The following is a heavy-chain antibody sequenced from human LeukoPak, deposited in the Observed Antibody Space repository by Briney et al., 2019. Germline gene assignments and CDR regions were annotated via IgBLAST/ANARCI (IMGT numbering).Heavy chain of an antibody. D-gene: IGHD3-3*01. V-gene: IGHV4-34*01. CDR3: ARGYYDFWSGSSKGYYYYGMDV. CDR2: INHSGST. Sequence: SETLSLTCAVYGGSFSGYYWSWIRQPPGKGLEWIGEINHSGSTNYNPSLKSRATISVDTSKNQFSLKLSSVTAADTAVYYCARGYYDFWSGSSKGYYYYGMDVWGQGTTVTVSS. J-gene: IGHJ6*02. CDR1: GGSFSGYY.